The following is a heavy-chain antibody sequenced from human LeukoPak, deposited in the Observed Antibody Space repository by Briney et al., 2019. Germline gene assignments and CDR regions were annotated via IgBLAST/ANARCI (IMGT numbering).Heavy chain of an antibody. CDR3: ARDATTELGYCSSTSCYSYYYGMDV. Sequence: SETLSLTCTVSGYSISSGYYWGWIRQPPGKGLEWIGSIYHSGSTYYNPSLKSRVTISVDTSKNQFSLKLSSVTAADTAVYYCARDATTELGYCSSTSCYSYYYGMDVWGQGTTVTVSS. CDR1: GYSISSGYY. V-gene: IGHV4-38-2*02. J-gene: IGHJ6*02. CDR2: IYHSGST. D-gene: IGHD2-2*02.